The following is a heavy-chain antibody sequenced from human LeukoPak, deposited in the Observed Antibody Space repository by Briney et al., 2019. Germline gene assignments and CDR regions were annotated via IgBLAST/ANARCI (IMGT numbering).Heavy chain of an antibody. J-gene: IGHJ6*02. V-gene: IGHV4-59*12. CDR3: ASAVVVPAAPDRPAKYGMDV. Sequence: PSETLSLTCTVSSGSINSYYWSWIRQPPGKGLEWIGHIYYTGSTNYNPSLKSRVTISVDTSKNQFSLKLSSVTAADTAVYYCASAVVVPAAPDRPAKYGMDVWGQGTTVTVSS. D-gene: IGHD2-2*01. CDR1: SGSINSYY. CDR2: IYYTGST.